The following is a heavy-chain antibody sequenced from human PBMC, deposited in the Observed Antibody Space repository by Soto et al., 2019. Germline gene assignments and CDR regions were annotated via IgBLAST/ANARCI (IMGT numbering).Heavy chain of an antibody. D-gene: IGHD6-13*01. Sequence: QITLKESAPTLVKPTQTLTLTCTFSGFSLSTSGVGVGWIRQPPGKALEWLALIYWNDDKRYSPSLKSRLTITKDSSKIQVVLTVTNMDPVDTATYYCARPPRGIAAFYFDYWGQGTLVTVSS. CDR3: ARPPRGIAAFYFDY. J-gene: IGHJ4*02. V-gene: IGHV2-5*01. CDR1: GFSLSTSGVG. CDR2: IYWNDDK.